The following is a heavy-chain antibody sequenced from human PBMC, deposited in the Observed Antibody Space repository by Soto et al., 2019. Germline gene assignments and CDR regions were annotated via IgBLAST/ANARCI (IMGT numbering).Heavy chain of an antibody. CDR2: IIPIFGTA. D-gene: IGHD1-26*01. Sequence: GASVKVSCKASGGTFSSYAISWVRQAPGQGLEWMGGIIPIFGTANYAQKFQGRVTITADESTSTAYMELSSLRAEDTAVYYCAREDSGSYVYYYYYYGMDVWGQGTTVTVSS. CDR1: GGTFSSYA. V-gene: IGHV1-69*13. J-gene: IGHJ6*02. CDR3: AREDSGSYVYYYYYYGMDV.